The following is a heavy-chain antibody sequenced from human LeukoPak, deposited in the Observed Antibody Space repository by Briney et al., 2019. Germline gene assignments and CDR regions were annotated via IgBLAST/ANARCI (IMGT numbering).Heavy chain of an antibody. V-gene: IGHV3-11*01. J-gene: IGHJ6*02. CDR2: ISSSGSTI. Sequence: GGFLRLSCAASGFTFSDYYMSWIRQAPGKGLEWVSYISSSGSTIYYADSVKGRFTISRDNAKNSLYLQMNSLRAEDTAVYYCAKDGCCSTIVVVPAAPRGYYYYYGMDVWGQGTTVTVSS. CDR1: GFTFSDYY. CDR3: AKDGCCSTIVVVPAAPRGYYYYYGMDV. D-gene: IGHD2-2*01.